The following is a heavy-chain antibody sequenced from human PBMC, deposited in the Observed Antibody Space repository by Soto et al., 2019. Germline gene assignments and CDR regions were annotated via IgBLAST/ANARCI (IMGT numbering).Heavy chain of an antibody. CDR3: VRGGRDPRYFDY. J-gene: IGHJ4*02. V-gene: IGHV3-72*01. CDR1: GYTFSEHY. CDR2: TRNKANSHTT. Sequence: EGELVESGGGLVQPGGSLILSCAASGYTFSEHYMDWVRQAPGKGLEWVGRTRNKANSHTTEYAASVKGIFTISRDDSKNSLYLQMNSLKTEDTAVYYCVRGGRDPRYFDYWGQGTLVTVSS. D-gene: IGHD2-15*01.